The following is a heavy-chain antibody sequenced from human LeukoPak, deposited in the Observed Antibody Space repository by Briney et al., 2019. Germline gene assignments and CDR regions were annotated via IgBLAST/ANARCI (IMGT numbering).Heavy chain of an antibody. CDR1: GGSISSYY. CDR3: ARGNWDAPFHS. CDR2: IYYSGST. J-gene: IGHJ4*02. V-gene: IGHV4-59*12. D-gene: IGHD1-20*01. Sequence: SETLSLTCTVSGGSISSYYWSWIRQPPGKGLEWIGYIYYSGSTNYNPSLKSRVTISVDTSKNQFSLKLSSVTAAHPGVYYCARGNWDAPFHSWGPGTLVT.